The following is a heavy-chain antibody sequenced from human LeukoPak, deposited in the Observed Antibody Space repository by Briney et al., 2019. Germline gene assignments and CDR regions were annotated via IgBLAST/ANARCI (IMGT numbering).Heavy chain of an antibody. Sequence: PGGSLRLSCAASGFTFSNYWMHWVRQAPGKGLVWVSRINSDGSSTTYADSVKGRFTISRDNAENTLYLQMNSLRAEDTAVYYCARDYGRSRDYGMDVWGQGTTVAVSS. D-gene: IGHD3-10*01. V-gene: IGHV3-74*01. J-gene: IGHJ6*02. CDR1: GFTFSNYW. CDR3: ARDYGRSRDYGMDV. CDR2: INSDGSST.